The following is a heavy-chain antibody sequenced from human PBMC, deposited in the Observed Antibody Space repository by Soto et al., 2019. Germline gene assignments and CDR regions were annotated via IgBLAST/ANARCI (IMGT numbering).Heavy chain of an antibody. CDR2: IYYSGST. CDR3: ARRPGGYYYGMDV. Sequence: SETLSLTCTVSGSSISSSSYYWGWIRQPPGKGLEWIGSIYYSGSTYYNPSLKSRVTISVDTSKNQFSLKLSSVTAADTAVYYCARRPGGYYYGMDVWGQGTTVTVPS. CDR1: GSSISSSSYY. V-gene: IGHV4-39*01. J-gene: IGHJ6*02.